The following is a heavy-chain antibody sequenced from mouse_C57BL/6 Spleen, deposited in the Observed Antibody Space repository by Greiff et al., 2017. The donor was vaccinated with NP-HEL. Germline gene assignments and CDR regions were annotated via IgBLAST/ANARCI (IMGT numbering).Heavy chain of an antibody. CDR1: GYAFSSYW. V-gene: IGHV1-80*01. CDR3: ARSDDGPAWFAY. J-gene: IGHJ3*01. D-gene: IGHD2-3*01. CDR2: IYPGDGDT. Sequence: QVQLQQSGAELVKPGASVKISCKASGYAFSSYWMNWVKQRPGKGLEWIGQIYPGDGDTNYNGKFKGKATLTADKSSSTAYMQLSSLTSEDSAVYFCARSDDGPAWFAYWGQGTLVTVSA.